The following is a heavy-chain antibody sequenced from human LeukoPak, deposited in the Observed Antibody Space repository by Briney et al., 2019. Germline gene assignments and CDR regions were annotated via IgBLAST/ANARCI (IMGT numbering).Heavy chain of an antibody. J-gene: IGHJ4*02. CDR1: GFTFSSYW. Sequence: GGSLRLSCAASGFTFSSYWMSWVRQAPGKGLEWVANIKQDGSEKYYVGSVKGRFTISRDNAKNSLYLQMNSLRAEDTAVYYCAREPPPLAYGDPHFDYWGQGTLVTVSS. CDR3: AREPPPLAYGDPHFDY. CDR2: IKQDGSEK. V-gene: IGHV3-7*01. D-gene: IGHD4-17*01.